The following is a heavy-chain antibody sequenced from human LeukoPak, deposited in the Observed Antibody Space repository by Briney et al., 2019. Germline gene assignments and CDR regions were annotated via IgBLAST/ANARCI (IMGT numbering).Heavy chain of an antibody. J-gene: IGHJ5*02. CDR2: ISSSSSYI. V-gene: IGHV3-21*01. Sequence: GGALRLSCAASGFTFSSYRMNWVRQAPGKGLEWVSSISSSSSYIYYADSVKGRITITRDNAKNSLYLQMNSLRAEDAAVYYCARVGYSYSNWFDPWGQGTLVTVSS. CDR1: GFTFSSYR. CDR3: ARVGYSYSNWFDP. D-gene: IGHD5-18*01.